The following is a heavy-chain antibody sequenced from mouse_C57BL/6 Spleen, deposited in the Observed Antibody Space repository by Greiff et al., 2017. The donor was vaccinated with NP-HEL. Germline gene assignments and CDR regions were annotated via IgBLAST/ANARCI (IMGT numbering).Heavy chain of an antibody. J-gene: IGHJ2*01. CDR2: ISSGSSTI. Sequence: EVQRVESGGGLVKPGGSLKLSCAASGFTFSDYGMHWVRQAPEKGLEWVAYISSGSSTIYYADTVKGRFTISRDNAKNTLFLQMTSLRSEDTAMYYCARPIYYGNSGYFDYWGQGTTLTVSS. D-gene: IGHD2-1*01. CDR3: ARPIYYGNSGYFDY. V-gene: IGHV5-17*01. CDR1: GFTFSDYG.